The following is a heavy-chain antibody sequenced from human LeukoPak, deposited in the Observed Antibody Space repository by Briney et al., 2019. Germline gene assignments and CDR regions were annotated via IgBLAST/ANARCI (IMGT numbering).Heavy chain of an antibody. D-gene: IGHD3-10*01. CDR1: GYTFTSYY. Sequence: EASVKVSCKASGYTFTSYYMHWVRQAPGQGLEWMGIINPSGGSTSYAQKFQGRVTMTTDTSTSTAYMELRSLRSDDTAVYYCARGRIGRVRGAAFNIWGQGTMVTVSS. CDR3: ARGRIGRVRGAAFNI. CDR2: INPSGGST. J-gene: IGHJ3*02. V-gene: IGHV1-46*01.